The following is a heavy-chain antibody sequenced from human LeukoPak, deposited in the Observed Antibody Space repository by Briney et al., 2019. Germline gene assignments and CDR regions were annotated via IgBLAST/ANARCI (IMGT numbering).Heavy chain of an antibody. CDR1: GFIFSNYA. D-gene: IGHD3-10*01. Sequence: GGSLRLSCAASGFIFSNYAMTWARQAPGKGLEWVSILGGASESIYYADSVKGRFSVSRDNSKDTLYLQMNSLRGEDTAIYYCTRRWLGDPYGMDVWGQGTTVTVSS. CDR2: LGGASESI. J-gene: IGHJ6*02. V-gene: IGHV3-23*01. CDR3: TRRWLGDPYGMDV.